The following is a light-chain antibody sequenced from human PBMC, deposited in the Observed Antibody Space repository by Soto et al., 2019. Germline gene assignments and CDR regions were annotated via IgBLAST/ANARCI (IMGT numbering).Light chain of an antibody. Sequence: QSVLTQPPSVSGAPGQRVTISCTGSSSNIGAGYDVHWYQRLPGTAPKLLIYGNTHRPSGVPDRYSGSKSGTSASLAITGLQAEDEADYFCQSYDSTDYVFGTGTKLTVL. CDR2: GNT. CDR1: SSNIGAGYD. CDR3: QSYDSTDYV. V-gene: IGLV1-40*01. J-gene: IGLJ1*01.